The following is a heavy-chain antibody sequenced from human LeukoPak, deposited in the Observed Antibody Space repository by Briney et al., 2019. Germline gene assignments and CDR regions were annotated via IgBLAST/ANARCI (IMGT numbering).Heavy chain of an antibody. CDR2: ISRSSDNI. CDR3: TREFSLVANLDY. Sequence: GGSLRLSCVDSGFTFTIHTMNWVRQAPGKGLEWVSSISRSSDNIRYADSVKGRFTISRDNAKNSLYLQMNSLRAEDTAMYYCTREFSLVANLDYWGQGTLVTVSS. D-gene: IGHD2-8*02. V-gene: IGHV3-21*01. J-gene: IGHJ4*02. CDR1: GFTFTIHT.